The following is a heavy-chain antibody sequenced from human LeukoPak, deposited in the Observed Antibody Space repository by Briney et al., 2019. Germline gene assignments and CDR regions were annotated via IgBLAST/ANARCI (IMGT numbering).Heavy chain of an antibody. CDR2: MSHTGAT. J-gene: IGHJ6*02. Sequence: SETLSLTCAVFGGSFSGYYWSWIRQSPEKGLEWIGEMSHTGATNYNPSLKSRVTVSVDTSKKQFSLNLRSVTAADTAVYYCARGLHYNILTGGMDVWGQGTTVIVSS. CDR3: ARGLHYNILTGGMDV. CDR1: GGSFSGYY. D-gene: IGHD3-9*01. V-gene: IGHV4-34*01.